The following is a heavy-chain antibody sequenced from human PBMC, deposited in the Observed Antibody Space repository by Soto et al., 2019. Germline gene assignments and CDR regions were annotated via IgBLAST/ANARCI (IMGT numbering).Heavy chain of an antibody. CDR2: ISYSGST. V-gene: IGHV4-31*03. Sequence: QVQLRESGPGLVKPSQTLSLTCTVSGGSISSGNYYWSWIRQHPGKGLEWIGYISYSGSTNYKPSLQSRVTISIDTSKTQFSLKLSSVTAADTSVYYCARGTVALLASWGQGTLVTVSS. CDR1: GGSISSGNYY. J-gene: IGHJ5*02. CDR3: ARGTVALLAS. D-gene: IGHD2-21*01.